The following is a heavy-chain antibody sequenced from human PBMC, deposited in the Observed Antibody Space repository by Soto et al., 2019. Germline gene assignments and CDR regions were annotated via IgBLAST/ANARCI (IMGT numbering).Heavy chain of an antibody. CDR3: ASDSRVQYRNPLDY. Sequence: QVQLVQSGAEVKKPGSSVKVSCKASGDTFSSYAISWVRQAPGQGLAWMGGIIPIFGTANYAQKFQGRDTITAHDSTGTAYMELSSLRSEDTAVYYCASDSRVQYRNPLDYWGQGTLVTVSS. J-gene: IGHJ4*02. D-gene: IGHD3-10*01. V-gene: IGHV1-69*01. CDR2: IIPIFGTA. CDR1: GDTFSSYA.